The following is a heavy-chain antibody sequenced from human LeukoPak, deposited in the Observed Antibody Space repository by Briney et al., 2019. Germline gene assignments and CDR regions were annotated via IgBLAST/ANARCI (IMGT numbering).Heavy chain of an antibody. Sequence: PGGSLRLSCTASGFTFGDYAMSWVRQAPGEGLEWVGFIRNKAYGGTTEYAASVKGRFTNSRDDSKSIAYLQMNSLKTEDTAVYYCTRASGYYDSSGYYYRFFSWGQGTLVTVSS. CDR2: IRNKAYGGTT. CDR1: GFTFGDYA. CDR3: TRASGYYDSSGYYYRFFS. J-gene: IGHJ5*02. V-gene: IGHV3-49*04. D-gene: IGHD3-22*01.